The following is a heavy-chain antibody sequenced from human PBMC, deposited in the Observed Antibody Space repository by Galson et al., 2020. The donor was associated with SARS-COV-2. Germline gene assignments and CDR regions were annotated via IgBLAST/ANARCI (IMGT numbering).Heavy chain of an antibody. CDR1: GFIFSYYA. CDR3: AKDASQYDSSGYPDY. D-gene: IGHD3-22*01. Sequence: GESLKISCAASGFIFSYYAIHWVRQAPGKGLEWVAFIQYDGSNKYYADSVKGRFTISRDDSKNTVYLQINSLKPEDTAVYYCAKDASQYDSSGYPDYWGQGTLVTVSS. J-gene: IGHJ4*02. V-gene: IGHV3-30*02. CDR2: IQYDGSNK.